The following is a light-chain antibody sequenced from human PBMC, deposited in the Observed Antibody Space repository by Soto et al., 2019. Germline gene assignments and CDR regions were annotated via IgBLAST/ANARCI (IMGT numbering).Light chain of an antibody. V-gene: IGKV3-15*01. Sequence: EIVMTQSPATLSVSPGERATLSCRASQSVSSNLAWFQQKPGQAPRLLIYGASTRATGIPARFSGSGSGTEFTLTISSLQSEDFAVYYCQHYNNWVSLTFGGGTKVEIK. J-gene: IGKJ4*01. CDR3: QHYNNWVSLT. CDR1: QSVSSN. CDR2: GAS.